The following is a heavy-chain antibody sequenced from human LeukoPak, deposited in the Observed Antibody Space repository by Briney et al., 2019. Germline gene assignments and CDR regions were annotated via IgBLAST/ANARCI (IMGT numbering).Heavy chain of an antibody. CDR1: GYTFTGNY. D-gene: IGHD3-3*01. J-gene: IGHJ4*02. V-gene: IGHV1-2*02. CDR2: INPNSGGT. CDR3: ARAYDFWSGSFDY. Sequence: ASVKVSCKASGYTFTGNYMHWVRQAPGQGLEWMGWINPNSGGTNYAQKFQGRVTMTRDTSISTAYMELSRLRSDDTAVYYCARAYDFWSGSFDYWGQGTLVTVSS.